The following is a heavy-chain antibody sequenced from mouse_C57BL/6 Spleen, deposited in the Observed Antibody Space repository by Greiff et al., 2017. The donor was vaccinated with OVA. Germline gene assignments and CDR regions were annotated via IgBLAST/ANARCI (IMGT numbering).Heavy chain of an antibody. Sequence: QFQLQQPGAELVKPGASVKLSCKASGYTFTSYWMQWVKQRPGQGLEWIGEIDPSDSYTNYNQKFKGKATLTVDTSSSTAYMQLSSLTSEDSAVYYCAKGTGDDWGQGTTLTVSS. J-gene: IGHJ2*01. CDR3: AKGTGDD. V-gene: IGHV1-50*01. D-gene: IGHD3-3*01. CDR1: GYTFTSYW. CDR2: IDPSDSYT.